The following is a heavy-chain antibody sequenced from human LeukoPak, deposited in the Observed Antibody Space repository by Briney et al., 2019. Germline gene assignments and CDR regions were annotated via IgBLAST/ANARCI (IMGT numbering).Heavy chain of an antibody. CDR1: GYTFTSYA. V-gene: IGHV1-3*01. Sequence: ASVKVSCKASGYTFTSYAMHWVRQAPGQRLEWMGWINAGNGNTKYSQKFQGRVTITRDTSASTAYMELSSLRSEDTAVYYCARRVSYTYYYGMDAWGQGTTVTVSS. J-gene: IGHJ6*02. CDR2: INAGNGNT. D-gene: IGHD1-14*01. CDR3: ARRVSYTYYYGMDA.